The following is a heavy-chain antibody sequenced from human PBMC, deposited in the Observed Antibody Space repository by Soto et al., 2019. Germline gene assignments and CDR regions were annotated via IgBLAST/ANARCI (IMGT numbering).Heavy chain of an antibody. CDR3: AKRFSDAWEAGMDV. Sequence: EMQVLESGGGLVQPGGSLRLSCAASGFAFSNFHMNWVRQAPGKGLRWVATIGGAGNDIHYADSVEGRFTVSRDNSKNTLHLQMDGLRDEDTAIYYCAKRFSDAWEAGMDVWGQGTTVTVSS. J-gene: IGHJ6*02. CDR2: IGGAGNDI. V-gene: IGHV3-23*01. CDR1: GFAFSNFH. D-gene: IGHD1-26*01.